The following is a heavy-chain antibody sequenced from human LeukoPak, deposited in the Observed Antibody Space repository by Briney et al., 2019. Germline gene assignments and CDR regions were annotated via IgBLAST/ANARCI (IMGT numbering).Heavy chain of an antibody. D-gene: IGHD6-19*01. Sequence: PGGSLRLSCAASGFTFSSYEMNWVRQAPGKGLEWVSYISSSSSYIYYANSVNGRFTISRDNAKSSLYLQMNSLRAEDTAVYYCARGGISGWYDYWGQGTLVTVSS. CDR3: ARGGISGWYDY. CDR2: ISSSSSYI. CDR1: GFTFSSYE. V-gene: IGHV3-21*05. J-gene: IGHJ4*02.